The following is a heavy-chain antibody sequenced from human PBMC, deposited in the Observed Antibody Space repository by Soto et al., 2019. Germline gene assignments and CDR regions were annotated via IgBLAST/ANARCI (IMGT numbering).Heavy chain of an antibody. CDR1: GGSFSGYY. D-gene: IGHD6-19*01. CDR2: INHSGST. CDR3: ARGSMKQWLAA. V-gene: IGHV4-34*01. J-gene: IGHJ5*02. Sequence: PSETLSLTCAVYGGSFSGYYWSWIRQPPGKGLEWIGEINHSGSTNYNPSLKSRVTISVDTSKNQFSLRLSSVTAADTAVYYCARGSMKQWLAAWGQGTLVTVSS.